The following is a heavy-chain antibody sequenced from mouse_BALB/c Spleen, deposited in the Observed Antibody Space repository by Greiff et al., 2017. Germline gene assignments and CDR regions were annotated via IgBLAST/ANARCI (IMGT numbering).Heavy chain of an antibody. V-gene: IGHV14-3*02. CDR2: IDPANGNT. D-gene: IGHD2-3*01. Sequence: VQLQQSGAELVKPGASVKLSCTASGFNIKDTYMHWVKQRPEQGLEWIGRIDPANGNTKYDPKFQGKATITADTSSNTAYLQLSSLTSEDTAVYYCARARGGYYTGFAYWGQGTLVTVSA. CDR3: ARARGGYYTGFAY. J-gene: IGHJ3*01. CDR1: GFNIKDTY.